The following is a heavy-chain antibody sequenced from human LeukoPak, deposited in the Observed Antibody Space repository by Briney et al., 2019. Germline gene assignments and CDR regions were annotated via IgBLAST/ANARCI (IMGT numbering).Heavy chain of an antibody. J-gene: IGHJ3*02. CDR1: GFTFSSYG. Sequence: GGSLRLSCAASGFTFSSYGMHWVRQAPGKGLEWVAFIRYDGSNKYYADSVKGRFTISRDNSKNTLYLQMNSLRAEDTAVYYCAKNVVTYYYDSSGYYPNDAFDIWGQGTMVTVSS. V-gene: IGHV3-30*02. D-gene: IGHD3-22*01. CDR3: AKNVVTYYYDSSGYYPNDAFDI. CDR2: IRYDGSNK.